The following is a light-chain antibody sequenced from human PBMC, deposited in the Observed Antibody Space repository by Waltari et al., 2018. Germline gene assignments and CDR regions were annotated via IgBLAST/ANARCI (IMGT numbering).Light chain of an antibody. CDR3: GTWDTSLSAWV. CDR2: DND. J-gene: IGLJ3*02. Sequence: QSVLTQAPSVSAAPGQKVTISCAGSSSNIGNKYVSCYQQFPGTAPKLLIYDNDKRPSGIPDRFSASKSGTSATLGITGLQTGDEANYYCGTWDTSLSAWVFGGGTKLTVL. CDR1: SSNIGNKY. V-gene: IGLV1-51*01.